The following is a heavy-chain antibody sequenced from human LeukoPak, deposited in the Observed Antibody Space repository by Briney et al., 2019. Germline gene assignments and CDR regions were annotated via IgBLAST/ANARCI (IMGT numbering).Heavy chain of an antibody. J-gene: IGHJ6*03. Sequence: GGSLRLSCAASGFTFSNYAMSWVRQAPGKGLEWVSAISGSASSTYHADSVKGRFTISRDNSKNTLYLQMNSLRAEDTAVYYCAKDTVKVTTIRRVPHYMDVWGKGTTVTISS. CDR3: AKDTVKVTTIRRVPHYMDV. V-gene: IGHV3-23*01. D-gene: IGHD5-12*01. CDR1: GFTFSNYA. CDR2: ISGSASST.